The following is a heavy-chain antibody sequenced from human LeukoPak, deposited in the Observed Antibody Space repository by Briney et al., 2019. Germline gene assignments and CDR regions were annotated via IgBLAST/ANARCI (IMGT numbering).Heavy chain of an antibody. D-gene: IGHD1-1*01. Sequence: SETLSLTCTVSGGSISNYYWSWIRQPPGKGLECIGYISTSGSTNYNPSLKSRVSISVDTSKNQFSLKLSSVTAADSAVYYCARLGLTPEFWNETPDYFDFWGQGTLVTVSS. CDR1: GGSISNYY. J-gene: IGHJ4*02. V-gene: IGHV4-4*09. CDR2: ISTSGST. CDR3: ARLGLTPEFWNETPDYFDF.